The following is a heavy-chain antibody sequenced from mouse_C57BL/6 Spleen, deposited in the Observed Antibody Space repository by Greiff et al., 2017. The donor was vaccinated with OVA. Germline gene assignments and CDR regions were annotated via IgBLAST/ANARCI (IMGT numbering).Heavy chain of an antibody. CDR2: IDPETGGT. J-gene: IGHJ2*01. V-gene: IGHV1-15*01. CDR3: TSAGGYFDY. CDR1: GYTFTDYE. Sequence: VQLVESGAELVRPGASVTLSCKASGYTFTDYEMHWVKQTPVHGLEWIGAIDPETGGTTYNQKFKGKAILTADKSSSTAYMELRSLTSEDSAVYYCTSAGGYFDYWGQGTTLTVSS.